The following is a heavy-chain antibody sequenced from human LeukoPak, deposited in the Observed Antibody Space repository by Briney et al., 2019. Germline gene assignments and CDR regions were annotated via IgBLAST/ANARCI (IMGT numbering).Heavy chain of an antibody. CDR2: MSALNGNT. J-gene: IGHJ4*02. Sequence: ASVKVSCKASGYTFTGYYMHWVRQAPGQGLEWMGWMSALNGNTNYQHKFQGRVTMTTDTSKNTAYMELRSLRSDDTAMYYCARDSALLNNGDWYGGSDYWGQGTLVTVSS. D-gene: IGHD4-17*01. CDR1: GYTFTGYY. CDR3: ARDSALLNNGDWYGGSDY. V-gene: IGHV1-18*04.